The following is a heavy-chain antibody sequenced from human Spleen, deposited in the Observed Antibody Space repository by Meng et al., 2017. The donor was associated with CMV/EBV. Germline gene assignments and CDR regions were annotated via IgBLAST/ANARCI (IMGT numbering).Heavy chain of an antibody. CDR1: GGTFNSFA. V-gene: IGHV1-69*05. Sequence: SVKVSCKASGGTFNSFAISWVRQAPGQGLEWMGGIIPMYGTPNYAQKFQGRVTITTDESTSTAYMEVNSMSSEDTAVYYCARGGIVGATYGMDVWGQGTTVTVSS. J-gene: IGHJ6*02. D-gene: IGHD1-26*01. CDR2: IIPMYGTP. CDR3: ARGGIVGATYGMDV.